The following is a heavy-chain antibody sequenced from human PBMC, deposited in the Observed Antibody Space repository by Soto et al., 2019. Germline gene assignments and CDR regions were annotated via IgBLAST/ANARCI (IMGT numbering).Heavy chain of an antibody. D-gene: IGHD5-18*01. V-gene: IGHV3-43*01. J-gene: IGHJ4*02. Sequence: GGSLRLSCAASGFTFDDYTMHWVRQAPGKGLEWVSLISWDGGSTYYADSVKGRFTISRDNSKNSLYLQMNSLRTEDTALYYCAKDNGTAMVFDYWGQGTLVTVSS. CDR1: GFTFDDYT. CDR2: ISWDGGST. CDR3: AKDNGTAMVFDY.